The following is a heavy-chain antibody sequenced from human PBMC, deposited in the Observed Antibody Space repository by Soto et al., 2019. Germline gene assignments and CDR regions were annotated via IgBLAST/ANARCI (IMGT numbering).Heavy chain of an antibody. V-gene: IGHV4-31*03. Sequence: QVQLQESGPGLVKPSQTLSLTCTVSGGSISSGGYYWSWIRQHPGKGLEWIGYIYYSGSTYYNPSLKSXXTXSXATSKNQFSLKLSSVTAADTAVYYCARESGSYYLDYWGQGTLVTVSS. CDR2: IYYSGST. D-gene: IGHD1-26*01. CDR1: GGSISSGGYY. J-gene: IGHJ4*02. CDR3: ARESGSYYLDY.